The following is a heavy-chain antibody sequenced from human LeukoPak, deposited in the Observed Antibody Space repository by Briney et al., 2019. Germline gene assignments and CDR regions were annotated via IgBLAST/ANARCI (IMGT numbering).Heavy chain of an antibody. J-gene: IGHJ4*02. CDR1: GFTFSSYW. V-gene: IGHV3-74*01. Sequence: GGSLRLSCAASGFTFSSYWMHWVRQAPGKGLVWVSRINSDGSSTSYADSVKGRFTISRDNAKNTLYLQMNSLRAEDTAVYYCARVRYYYGSRSYISATYYFDYWGQGTLVTVSS. CDR2: INSDGSST. D-gene: IGHD3-10*01. CDR3: ARVRYYYGSRSYISATYYFDY.